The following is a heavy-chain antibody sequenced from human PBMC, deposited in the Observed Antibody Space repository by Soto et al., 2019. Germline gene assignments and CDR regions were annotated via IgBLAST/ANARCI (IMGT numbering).Heavy chain of an antibody. J-gene: IGHJ4*02. CDR3: ASVRYSDLSFQY. V-gene: IGHV1-2*02. CDR1: GYTFTTFH. CDR2: INPDTGDS. Sequence: QVHLVQSGAEVRKPGASVKVSCKASGYTFTTFHLHWVRLAPGQGLVWMGWINPDTGDSEYGQKFQGRGTLNRDTSMTPAYMELSSLTSDDTAIYFCASVRYSDLSFQYWGQGNPVSLYS. D-gene: IGHD4-17*01.